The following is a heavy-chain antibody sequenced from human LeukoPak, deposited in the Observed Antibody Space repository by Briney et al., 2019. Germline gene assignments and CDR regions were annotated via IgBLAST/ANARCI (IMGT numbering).Heavy chain of an antibody. CDR2: MNPNSGNT. V-gene: IGHV1-8*01. Sequence: ASVKVSCKASGYTFTSYDINWVRQAPGQGLEWMGWMNPNSGNTGYAQKFQGRVTMTRNTSISTAYMELSSLRSEDTAVYYCARGSRTMVRGVPLYYFDYWGQGTLVTVSS. J-gene: IGHJ4*02. CDR1: GYTFTSYD. CDR3: ARGSRTMVRGVPLYYFDY. D-gene: IGHD3-10*01.